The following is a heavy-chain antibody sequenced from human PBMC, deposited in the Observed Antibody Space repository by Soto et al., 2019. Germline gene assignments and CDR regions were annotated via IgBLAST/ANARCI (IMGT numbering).Heavy chain of an antibody. V-gene: IGHV4-39*01. CDR3: ARHGGYDFWSGYYEHYYGMDV. Sequence: SETLSLTCTVSGGSISSSSYYWGWIRQPPGKGLEWIGSIYYSGSTYYNPSLKSRVTISVDTSKNQFSLKLSSVTAADTAVYYCARHGGYDFWSGYYEHYYGMDVWGQGTTVTVSS. CDR2: IYYSGST. CDR1: GGSISSSSYY. J-gene: IGHJ6*02. D-gene: IGHD3-3*01.